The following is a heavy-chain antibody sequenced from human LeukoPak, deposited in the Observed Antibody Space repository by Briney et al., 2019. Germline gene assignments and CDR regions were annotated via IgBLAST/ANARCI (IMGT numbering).Heavy chain of an antibody. J-gene: IGHJ5*02. V-gene: IGHV1-2*02. CDR3: ARGGTMIRGPFDP. CDR2: IIPDTGDT. D-gene: IGHD3-10*01. CDR1: GYTFTAYY. Sequence: ASVKVSCKASGYTFTAYYVHWVRQAPGQGLEWMGWIIPDTGDTKYAQKFQGGVTMTRDTSISTAYMDLSRLTSDDTAMYYCARGGTMIRGPFDPWGQGTLVTVSS.